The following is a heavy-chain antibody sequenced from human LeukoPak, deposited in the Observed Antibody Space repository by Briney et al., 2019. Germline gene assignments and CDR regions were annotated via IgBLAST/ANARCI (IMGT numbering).Heavy chain of an antibody. J-gene: IGHJ4*02. D-gene: IGHD2-15*01. Sequence: GGSLRLSCAASGLTFNNHGMNWVRQAPGKGLEWVAIISYDGSKKYYADSVKGRFTISRDNSKNTLYLQMNSLRAEDTAVYYCAKGAVVVVALFDYWGQGTLVTVSS. CDR1: GLTFNNHG. CDR2: ISYDGSKK. CDR3: AKGAVVVVALFDY. V-gene: IGHV3-30*18.